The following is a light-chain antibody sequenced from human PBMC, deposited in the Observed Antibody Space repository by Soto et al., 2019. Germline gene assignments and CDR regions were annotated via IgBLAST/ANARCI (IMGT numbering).Light chain of an antibody. CDR2: DVS. CDR1: SNDIGAYNY. J-gene: IGLJ1*01. Sequence: QSVLTQPASVSGSPGQSITISCTGTSNDIGAYNYVSWYQQHPGKAPKLMIYDVSNRPSGLSNRFSGSKSGNTASLTISGLQAEDEADYYCSSYTSSSLYVFGTGTKLNVL. CDR3: SSYTSSSLYV. V-gene: IGLV2-14*03.